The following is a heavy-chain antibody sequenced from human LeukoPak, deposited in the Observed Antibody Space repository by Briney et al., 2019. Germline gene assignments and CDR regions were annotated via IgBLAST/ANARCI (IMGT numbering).Heavy chain of an antibody. V-gene: IGHV3-23*01. CDR1: GFTFSSYA. D-gene: IGHD6-6*01. Sequence: GGSLRLSCAASGFTFSSYAMSWVRQAPGKGLEWVSGISGDGDSTYYADSVKGRFTISRDNSKNTLYLQMNSLRAEDTAVYYCAKYQQLVPNYYYYVDVWGKGTTVTVSS. CDR3: AKYQQLVPNYYYYVDV. J-gene: IGHJ6*03. CDR2: ISGDGDST.